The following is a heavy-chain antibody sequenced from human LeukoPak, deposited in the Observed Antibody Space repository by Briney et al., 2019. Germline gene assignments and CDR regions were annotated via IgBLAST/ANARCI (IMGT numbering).Heavy chain of an antibody. Sequence: SETLSLTCTVSGGSISSYYWSLIRQPPGKGLEWIGYIYYSGSTNYNPSLKSRVTISVDTSKNQFSLKLTSVTAADTAVYYGAKGPVSAIVGATTLYYWGQGTLVTVSS. J-gene: IGHJ4*02. CDR3: AKGPVSAIVGATTLYY. D-gene: IGHD1-26*01. V-gene: IGHV4-59*01. CDR1: GGSISSYY. CDR2: IYYSGST.